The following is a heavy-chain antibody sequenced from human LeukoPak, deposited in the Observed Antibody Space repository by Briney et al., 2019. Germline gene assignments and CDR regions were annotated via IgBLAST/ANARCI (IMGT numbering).Heavy chain of an antibody. CDR2: IYWNDDK. CDR3: AHSLIAARLSYYLDY. Sequence: SGPTLVQPTQPLTLTCTFSGFSLSTSGVGVGWIDQPPGKALEWLALIYWNDDKRYSPSLKSRLTITKDTPKNQVVLSMTNMDPVDTATYYCAHSLIAARLSYYLDYWGQGTLVTVSS. D-gene: IGHD6-6*01. V-gene: IGHV2-5*01. CDR1: GFSLSTSGVG. J-gene: IGHJ4*02.